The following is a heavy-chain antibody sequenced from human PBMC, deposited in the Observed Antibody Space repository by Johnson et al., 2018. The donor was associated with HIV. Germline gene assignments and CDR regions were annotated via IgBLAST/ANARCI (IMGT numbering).Heavy chain of an antibody. J-gene: IGHJ3*02. CDR3: ARGYTWNDVSI. CDR1: AFTFSSYG. V-gene: IGHV3-30*03. D-gene: IGHD1-1*01. CDR2: ISYDGSNK. Sequence: QVQLVESGGGGVQPGRSLRLSCAASAFTFSSYGMHWVRQAPGKGLEWVAVISYDGSNKYYADSVKGRFTISRDNSKNTLYLQMNSLRTVDTAVYYCARGYTWNDVSIWGQGTMVTVSS.